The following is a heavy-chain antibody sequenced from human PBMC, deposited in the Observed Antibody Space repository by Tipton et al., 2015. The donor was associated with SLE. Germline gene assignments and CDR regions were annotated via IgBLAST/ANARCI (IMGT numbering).Heavy chain of an antibody. D-gene: IGHD3-10*01. CDR3: AMSSATLTHYFDY. CDR2: ISRSGDAT. Sequence: LRLSCAASGFTFSNFAVSWVRQAPGKGLEWVSAISRSGDATYYADPVKGWFTISRDNSRNTLYLQMNSLRAEDTAVYYCAMSSATLTHYFDYWGQGTLVTVSS. CDR1: GFTFSNFA. J-gene: IGHJ4*02. V-gene: IGHV3-23*01.